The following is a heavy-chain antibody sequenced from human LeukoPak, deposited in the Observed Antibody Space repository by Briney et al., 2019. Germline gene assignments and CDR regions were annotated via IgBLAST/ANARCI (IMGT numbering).Heavy chain of an antibody. D-gene: IGHD2-8*02. J-gene: IGHJ4*02. Sequence: ASVKVSCKASGGTFSSYAISWVRQAPGQGLEWMGGIIPIFGTANYAQKFQGRVTITADESTSTAYMELSSLRSEDTAVYYCANFQMSDKGWWYYFDYWGQGTLVTVPS. CDR2: IIPIFGTA. CDR1: GGTFSSYA. V-gene: IGHV1-69*13. CDR3: ANFQMSDKGWWYYFDY.